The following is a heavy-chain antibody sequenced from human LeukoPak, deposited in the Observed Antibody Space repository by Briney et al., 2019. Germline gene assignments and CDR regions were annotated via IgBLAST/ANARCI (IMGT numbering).Heavy chain of an antibody. D-gene: IGHD3-10*01. CDR3: AKTMVRGVIIRQIDY. Sequence: GGSLRLSCAASGFTFSSYWMSWVRQAPGKGLEWVANIKQDGSEKYYVDSVKGRFTISRDNAKNSLYLQMNSLRAEDTAVYYCAKTMVRGVIIRQIDYWGQGTLVTVSS. CDR1: GFTFSSYW. CDR2: IKQDGSEK. J-gene: IGHJ4*02. V-gene: IGHV3-7*01.